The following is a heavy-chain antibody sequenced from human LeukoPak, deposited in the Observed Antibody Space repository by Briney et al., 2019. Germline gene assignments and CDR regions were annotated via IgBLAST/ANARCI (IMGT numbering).Heavy chain of an antibody. CDR1: GATFSSYA. D-gene: IGHD1-20*01. CDR3: ARGGVTGRYGGLFDY. J-gene: IGHJ4*02. V-gene: IGHV1-69*05. Sequence: ASVKVSCKASGATFSSYAISWVRQAPGQGLEWMGGIIPIFGTANYAQKFQGRVTITTDESTSTAYMELSSLRSEDTAVYYCARGGVTGRYGGLFDYWGQGTLVTVSS. CDR2: IIPIFGTA.